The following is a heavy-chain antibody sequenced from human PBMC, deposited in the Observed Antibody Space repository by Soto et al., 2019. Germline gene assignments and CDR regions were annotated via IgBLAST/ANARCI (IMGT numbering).Heavy chain of an antibody. D-gene: IGHD2-2*01. CDR3: AKSQPDCSSTSCYLYYYGMDV. V-gene: IGHV3-23*01. Sequence: GGSLRLSCAASGFTFSSYAMSWVRQAPGKGLEWVSAISGSGGSTYYADSVKGRFTISRDNAKNTLYLQMNSLRAEDTAVYYCAKSQPDCSSTSCYLYYYGMDVWGQGTTVTVSS. J-gene: IGHJ6*02. CDR2: ISGSGGST. CDR1: GFTFSSYA.